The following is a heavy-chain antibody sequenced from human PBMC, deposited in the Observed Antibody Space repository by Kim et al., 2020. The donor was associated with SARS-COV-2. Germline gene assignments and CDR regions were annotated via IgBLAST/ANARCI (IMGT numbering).Heavy chain of an antibody. V-gene: IGHV6-1*01. CDR3: ARLLLWFGELGGNFDY. CDR1: GDSVSSNSAA. D-gene: IGHD3-10*01. J-gene: IGHJ4*02. Sequence: SQTLSLTCAISGDSVSSNSAAWNWIRQSPSRGLEWLGRTYYRSKWYNDYAVSVKSRITINPDTSKNQFPLQLNSVTPEDTAVYYCARLLLWFGELGGNFDYWGQGTLVTVSS. CDR2: TYYRSKWYN.